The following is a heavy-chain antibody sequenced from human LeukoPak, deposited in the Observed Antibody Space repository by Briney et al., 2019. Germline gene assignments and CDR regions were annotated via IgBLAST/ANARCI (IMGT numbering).Heavy chain of an antibody. CDR1: GGSFSGYY. J-gene: IGHJ5*02. D-gene: IGHD3-3*01. CDR3: ARLRFLEWLSGLPLFDP. Sequence: SETLSLTCAVYGGSFSGYYWSWIRHPPGKGLEWIGEINHSGSTNYNPSLKSRVTISVDTSKNQFSLKLSSVTAADTAVYYCARLRFLEWLSGLPLFDPWGQGTLVTVSS. CDR2: INHSGST. V-gene: IGHV4-34*01.